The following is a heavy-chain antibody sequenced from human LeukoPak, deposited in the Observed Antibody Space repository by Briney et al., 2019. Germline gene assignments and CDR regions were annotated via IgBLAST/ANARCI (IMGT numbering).Heavy chain of an antibody. CDR2: IYYSGST. V-gene: IGHV4-39*01. J-gene: IGHJ3*02. CDR3: ARLGTSYHSGSYSNAFDI. Sequence: SETLSLTCTVSGGSISSSSYYWGWIRQPPGKGLEWIGSIYYSGSTYYNPSLKSRVTISVDTSKNQFSLKLSSVTAADTAVYYCARLGTSYHSGSYSNAFDIWGQGTMVTVSS. CDR1: GGSISSSSYY. D-gene: IGHD1-26*01.